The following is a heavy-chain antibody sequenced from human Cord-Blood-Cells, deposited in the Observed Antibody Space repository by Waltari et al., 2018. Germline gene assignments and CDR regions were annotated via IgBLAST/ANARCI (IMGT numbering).Heavy chain of an antibody. CDR3: ARIEWFNRYDFWGGYSYYCDY. V-gene: IGHV2-26*01. J-gene: IGHJ4*02. D-gene: IGHD3-3*01. CDR1: GFSLSNARMV. Sequence: QVTLTQSGPVLVKPTETLTLTCTVSGFSLSNARMVVSWIRQPPGKTLEWLAHIFPNDEKSYSTTMKGRLTTSKDTFKSKVVLTITNLDPVDTATYYCARIEWFNRYDFWGGYSYYCDYWGQGTLVTVSS. CDR2: IFPNDEK.